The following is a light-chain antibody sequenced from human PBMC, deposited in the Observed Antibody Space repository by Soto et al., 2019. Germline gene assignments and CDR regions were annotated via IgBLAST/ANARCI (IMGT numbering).Light chain of an antibody. CDR1: QNLLFSSNNKNS. Sequence: DVVMTQSPDSLAVSLGERAAINCKSSQNLLFSSNNKNSLAWYQQKPGQPPKLLIYWASTRESGAPDRFSGSGSVRDVTLTISSLQAEDVAVYYCQQYHTTPNTFGQGTKVEIK. CDR2: WAS. CDR3: QQYHTTPNT. V-gene: IGKV4-1*01. J-gene: IGKJ2*01.